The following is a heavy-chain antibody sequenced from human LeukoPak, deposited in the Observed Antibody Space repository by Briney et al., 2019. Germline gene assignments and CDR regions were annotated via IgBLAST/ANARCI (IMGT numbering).Heavy chain of an antibody. CDR2: INHSGST. CDR1: GGSFSGYY. V-gene: IGHV4-34*01. CDR3: ARHPKYSSGLDY. Sequence: SETLSLTCAVYGGSFSGYYWSWIRQPPGKGLEWIGEINHSGSTNYNPSLKSRVTISVDTSKNQFSLKLSSVTAADTAVYYCARHPKYSSGLDYWGQGTLVTVSS. J-gene: IGHJ4*02. D-gene: IGHD6-19*01.